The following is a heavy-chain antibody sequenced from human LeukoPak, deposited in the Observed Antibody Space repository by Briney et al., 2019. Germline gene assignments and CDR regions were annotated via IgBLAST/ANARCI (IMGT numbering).Heavy chain of an antibody. J-gene: IGHJ4*02. Sequence: GGSLRLSCAASGFTFSSYAMSWVRQAPGKGLEWVSAISGSGGSTYYADSVKGRFTISRDNSKNTLYLQMNSLSAEDTAVYYCARSEKIARPRYSSSWSYYFDHWGQGTLVTVSS. D-gene: IGHD6-13*01. CDR2: ISGSGGST. V-gene: IGHV3-23*01. CDR3: ARSEKIARPRYSSSWSYYFDH. CDR1: GFTFSSYA.